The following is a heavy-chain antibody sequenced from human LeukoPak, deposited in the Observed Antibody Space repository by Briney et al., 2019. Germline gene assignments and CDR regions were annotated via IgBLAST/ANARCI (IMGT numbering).Heavy chain of an antibody. CDR3: TRLRDGYDSDY. J-gene: IGHJ4*02. Sequence: GGSLRLSCAASGFTFSDYYMSWIRQAPGKGLEWVSYISSSGRIIYYADSVKGRFTISRDNSKNTLYLQMNTLRAEDTAMYYCTRLRDGYDSDYWGQGTLVTVSS. V-gene: IGHV3-11*01. CDR1: GFTFSDYY. D-gene: IGHD5-24*01. CDR2: ISSSGRII.